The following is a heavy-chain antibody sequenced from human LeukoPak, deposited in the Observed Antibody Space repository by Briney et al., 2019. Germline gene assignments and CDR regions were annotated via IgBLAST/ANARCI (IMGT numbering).Heavy chain of an antibody. Sequence: GASVKVSCKASGGTLSSYAISWVRQAPGQGLEWMGGIIPIFGTANYAQKFQGRVTITADESTSTAYMELSSLRSEDTAVYYCARSSIAVAGDWSDYYYYYGMDVWGQGTTVTVSS. CDR2: IIPIFGTA. CDR3: ARSSIAVAGDWSDYYYYYGMDV. V-gene: IGHV1-69*13. D-gene: IGHD6-19*01. J-gene: IGHJ6*02. CDR1: GGTLSSYA.